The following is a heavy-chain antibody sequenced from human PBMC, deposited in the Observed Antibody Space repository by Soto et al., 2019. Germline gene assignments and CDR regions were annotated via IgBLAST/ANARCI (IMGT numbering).Heavy chain of an antibody. CDR3: AKDKGANPDRSSDI. D-gene: IGHD1-26*01. Sequence: EMRLLQSGGGLVQPGGSLSLSCAASGFTFSTYAMNWVRQAPGKGLEWVSSITNSGGRTYHADSVKGRFTISRDNSKNTLYLQMNSLRADDTATYYCAKDKGANPDRSSDIWGQGTMVIVSS. V-gene: IGHV3-23*01. J-gene: IGHJ3*02. CDR1: GFTFSTYA. CDR2: ITNSGGRT.